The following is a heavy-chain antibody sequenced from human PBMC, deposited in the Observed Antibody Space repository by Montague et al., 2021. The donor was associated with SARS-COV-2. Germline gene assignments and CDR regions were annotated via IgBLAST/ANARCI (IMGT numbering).Heavy chain of an antibody. Sequence: SQTLSLTCTVSGGSISSYYWSWIRQPPGKGLEWIGYIYYSGSTNYNPSLKSRVTVSVDTSKNQFSLKLSSVTAADTAVYYCARDLGDYWGQGTLVTVSS. V-gene: IGHV4-59*13. J-gene: IGHJ4*02. CDR3: ARDLGDY. CDR2: IYYSGST. CDR1: GGSISSYY.